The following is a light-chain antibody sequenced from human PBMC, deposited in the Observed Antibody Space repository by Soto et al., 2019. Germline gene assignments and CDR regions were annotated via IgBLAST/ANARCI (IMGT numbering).Light chain of an antibody. V-gene: IGKV3-15*01. CDR2: GAS. Sequence: EIVMTQSPATPSLSPGERATLSCRASQSVSSNLAWYKQKPGQAPRLLIYGASTRATGIPARFSGSGSGTEFTLTISSLKSEDFAVYYCQQYNNWRTFGQGTKVDIK. CDR1: QSVSSN. J-gene: IGKJ1*01. CDR3: QQYNNWRT.